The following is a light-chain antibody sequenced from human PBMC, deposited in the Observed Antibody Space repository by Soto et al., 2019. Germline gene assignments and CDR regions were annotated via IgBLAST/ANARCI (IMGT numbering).Light chain of an antibody. V-gene: IGLV2-14*01. J-gene: IGLJ1*01. CDR3: NSYTTSNTRQIV. CDR1: SSDVGGYNY. CDR2: DVS. Sequence: QSVLTQPASVSGSPGQSITISCTGTSSDVGGYNYVFWYQQHPGKAPKFMIYDVSNRPSGVSTRFSGSKSGNTASLTISGLQAEDEADYYCNSYTTSNTRQIVFGTGTKVTVL.